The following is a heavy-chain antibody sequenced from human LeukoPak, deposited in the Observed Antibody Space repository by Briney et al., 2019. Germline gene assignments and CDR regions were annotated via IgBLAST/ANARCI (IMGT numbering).Heavy chain of an antibody. CDR2: ISGSGGST. D-gene: IGHD3-22*01. V-gene: IGHV3-23*01. J-gene: IGHJ4*02. CDR3: AKDFYDSSGYSGFDY. CDR1: GFTFSSYA. Sequence: GGSLRLSCAASGFTFSSYAMSWVRQAPGKGLEWVSAISGSGGSTYYADSVKGRFTISRDNSKNTLYLQMNSLRAEDTAVYYCAKDFYDSSGYSGFDYWGQGTLVTVSS.